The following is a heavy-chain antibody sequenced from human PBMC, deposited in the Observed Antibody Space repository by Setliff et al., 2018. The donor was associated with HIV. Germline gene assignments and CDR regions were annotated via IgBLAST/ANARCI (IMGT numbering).Heavy chain of an antibody. CDR2: IYTSGST. D-gene: IGHD3-22*01. CDR3: ARTPEDYDQYFFDR. CDR1: DDPINSFY. V-gene: IGHV4-4*09. J-gene: IGHJ4*02. Sequence: PSETLSLTCTVSDDPINSFYWSWIRQPPGKGLEWIGYIYTSGSTNYNPSLEGRVTISVDTSKNQFSLKLSSVTAADPAVYYCARTPEDYDQYFFDRWGQGTLVTVSS.